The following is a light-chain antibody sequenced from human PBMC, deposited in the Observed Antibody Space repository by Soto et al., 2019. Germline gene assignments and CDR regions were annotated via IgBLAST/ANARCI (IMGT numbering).Light chain of an antibody. J-gene: IGLJ2*01. CDR1: TGAVTSGHY. Sequence: QSVVTQEPSLTVSPGGTVTLTCASSTGAVTSGHYPNWFQQKPGQTPRALIYSTNNKHSWTPARFSGSLLGGKAALTLSGAQPEDEAEYYCLLFYGVGLVFGGGTKVTVL. CDR3: LLFYGVGLV. V-gene: IGLV7-43*01. CDR2: STN.